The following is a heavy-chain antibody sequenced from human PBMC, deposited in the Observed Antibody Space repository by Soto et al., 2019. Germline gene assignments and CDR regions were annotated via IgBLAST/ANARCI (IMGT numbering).Heavy chain of an antibody. CDR3: ARDDYPGSFYYGMDV. J-gene: IGHJ6*02. D-gene: IGHD4-17*01. Sequence: GASVKVSCKASGGTFSSYAISWAQQAPGQGLEWMGGIIPIFGTANYAQKFQGRVTITADESTSTAYMELSSLRSEDTAVYYCARDDYPGSFYYGMDVWGQGTTDTVSS. CDR1: GGTFSSYA. V-gene: IGHV1-69*13. CDR2: IIPIFGTA.